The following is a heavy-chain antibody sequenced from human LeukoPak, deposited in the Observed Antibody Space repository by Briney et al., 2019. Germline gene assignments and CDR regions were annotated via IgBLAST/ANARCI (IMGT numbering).Heavy chain of an antibody. Sequence: ASVKVSCKASGYTFTGYYMHWVRQAPGQGLEWMGWINPNSGGTNYAQKFQGRVTMTRDTSISTAYMELSRLRSDDTAVYYCARVTLGSVRDYYFDYWGQGTLVTVSS. CDR1: GYTFTGYY. D-gene: IGHD3-10*01. CDR2: INPNSGGT. J-gene: IGHJ4*02. CDR3: ARVTLGSVRDYYFDY. V-gene: IGHV1-2*02.